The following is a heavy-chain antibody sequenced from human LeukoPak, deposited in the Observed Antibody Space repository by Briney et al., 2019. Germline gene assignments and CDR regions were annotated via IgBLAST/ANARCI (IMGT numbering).Heavy chain of an antibody. CDR3: ARGYCSGGSCYHDY. CDR1: GGSISSSTYY. Sequence: PSETLSLTCTVSGGSISSSTYYWGWIRQPPGKGLEWIGSIYSSGNTYYTPSLKSRVTISGDTSQNQFSLKLSSVTAADTAVYYCARGYCSGGSCYHDYWGQGTLVTVSS. CDR2: IYSSGNT. V-gene: IGHV4-39*07. D-gene: IGHD2-15*01. J-gene: IGHJ4*02.